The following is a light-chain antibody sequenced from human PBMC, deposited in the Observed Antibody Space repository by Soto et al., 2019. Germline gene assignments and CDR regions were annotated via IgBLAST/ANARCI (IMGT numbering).Light chain of an antibody. V-gene: IGLV2-14*01. CDR3: SSYTSSSTLV. Sequence: QSALTQPASVSGSPGQSITISCTGTGSDVGGYNYVSWYQQHPGKAPKLMIYEVSNRPSGVSNRFSGSKSGNTASLTISGLQAEDEADYYCSSYTSSSTLVFGTGTQLTVL. J-gene: IGLJ1*01. CDR1: GSDVGGYNY. CDR2: EVS.